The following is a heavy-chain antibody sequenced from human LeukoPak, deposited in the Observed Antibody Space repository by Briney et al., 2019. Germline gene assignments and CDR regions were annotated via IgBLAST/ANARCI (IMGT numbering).Heavy chain of an antibody. Sequence: QTGGSLRLSCAASGFTVSSNYMTWVRQAPGKGLEWVSAISGSGGSTYYADSVKGRFTISRDNAKNSLYLQMNSLRAEDTAVYYCARDGRIVGATDYWGQGTLVTVSS. CDR3: ARDGRIVGATDY. D-gene: IGHD1-26*01. V-gene: IGHV3-53*01. CDR1: GFTVSSNY. J-gene: IGHJ4*02. CDR2: ISGSGGST.